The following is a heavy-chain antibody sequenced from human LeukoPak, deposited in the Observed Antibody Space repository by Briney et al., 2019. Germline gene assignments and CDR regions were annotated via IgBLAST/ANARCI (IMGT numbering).Heavy chain of an antibody. CDR3: ARGGSRYQLLNWFDP. D-gene: IGHD2-2*01. CDR2: IYHTSST. J-gene: IGHJ5*02. Sequence: PSETLSLTCTVSGYSISSGYYWAWIRPTPGKGLEWIGSIYHTSSTYCNPSLRSRVTISVDTPKNQFPLKLSSLTAADTAVYYCARGGSRYQLLNWFDPRGQGTLVTVSS. CDR1: GYSISSGYY. V-gene: IGHV4-38-2*02.